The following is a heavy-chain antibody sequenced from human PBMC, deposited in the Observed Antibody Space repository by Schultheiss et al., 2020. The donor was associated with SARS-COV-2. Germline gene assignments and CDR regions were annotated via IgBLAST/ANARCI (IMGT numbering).Heavy chain of an antibody. J-gene: IGHJ4*02. D-gene: IGHD5-18*01. CDR1: GGSISSRSYY. CDR3: AREGYSYGYGDY. Sequence: SQTLSLTCTVSGGSISSRSYYWGWIRQPPGKGLEWIGSIYYSGSTYYNPSLKSRVTISVDTSKNQFSLKLSSVTAADTAVYYCAREGYSYGYGDYWGQGTLVTVSS. V-gene: IGHV4-39*02. CDR2: IYYSGST.